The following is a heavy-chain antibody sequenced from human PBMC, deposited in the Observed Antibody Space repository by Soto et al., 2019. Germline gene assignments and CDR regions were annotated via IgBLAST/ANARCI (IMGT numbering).Heavy chain of an antibody. CDR1: GFTFSNAW. CDR3: TTDSYSTVIVVRFDY. D-gene: IGHD3-22*01. Sequence: GGSLRLSCAASGFTFSNAWINWVRQAPGKGLEWVGRIKSKTDGGTTDFAAPVKGRFAISRDDSKNIVYLQMNSLKPEDTGIYYCTTDSYSTVIVVRFDYWGHGTLVTVSS. J-gene: IGHJ4*01. CDR2: IKSKTDGGTT. V-gene: IGHV3-15*07.